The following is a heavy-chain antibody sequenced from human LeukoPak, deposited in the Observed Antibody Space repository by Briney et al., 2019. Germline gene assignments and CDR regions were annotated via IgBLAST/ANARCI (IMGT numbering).Heavy chain of an antibody. Sequence: SETLSLTCTHSRGSISSYYWSWLRQPPRTALEGIGYIYYSGSTNYNPSLKSRVTISVDTSKNQFSLKLSSVTAADTAVYYCARVSVAYYYYYYMDVWGKGTTVTVSS. CDR1: RGSISSYY. CDR2: IYYSGST. V-gene: IGHV4-59*01. D-gene: IGHD6-19*01. J-gene: IGHJ6*03. CDR3: ARVSVAYYYYYYMDV.